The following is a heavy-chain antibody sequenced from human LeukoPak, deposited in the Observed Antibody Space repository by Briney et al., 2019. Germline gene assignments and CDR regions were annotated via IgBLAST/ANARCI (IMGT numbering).Heavy chain of an antibody. J-gene: IGHJ4*02. CDR3: ATLSNSGSSSFDY. CDR1: GYSISSGYY. Sequence: TSETLSLTCTVSGYSISSGYYWGWIRQPPGKGLEWIGSIYHSGSTYYNPSLKSRVTISVDTSKNQFSLKLSSVTAADTAVYYCATLSNSGSSSFDYWGQGTLVTVSS. V-gene: IGHV4-38-2*02. CDR2: IYHSGST. D-gene: IGHD1-26*01.